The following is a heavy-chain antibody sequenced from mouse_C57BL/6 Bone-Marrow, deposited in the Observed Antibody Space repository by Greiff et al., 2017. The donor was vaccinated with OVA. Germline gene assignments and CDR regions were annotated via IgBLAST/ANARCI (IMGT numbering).Heavy chain of an antibody. J-gene: IGHJ3*01. D-gene: IGHD3-1*01. CDR1: GFNITDYY. CDR2: IDPEDGDT. Sequence: EVQLQQSGAELVRPGASVKLSCTASGFNITDYYMHWVKQRPEQGLEWIGSIDPEDGDTEYAPKFQGKATMTADTSSNTAYLQLSSLTSEDTAVYYCTAGYTPFAYWGQGTLVTVSA. V-gene: IGHV14-1*01. CDR3: TAGYTPFAY.